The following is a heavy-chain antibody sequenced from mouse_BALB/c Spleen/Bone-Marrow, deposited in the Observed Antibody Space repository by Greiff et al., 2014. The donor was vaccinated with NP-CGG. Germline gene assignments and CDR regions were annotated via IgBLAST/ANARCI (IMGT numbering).Heavy chain of an antibody. CDR2: ISSGGSYT. CDR1: GFTFSYYG. J-gene: IGHJ2*01. D-gene: IGHD3-1*01. CDR3: ARDSSGYFDY. Sequence: DVMLVESGGGLVKPGGSLKLSCAASGFTFSYYGMSWVRQSPEKRLEWVAEISSGGSYTYYPDTVTGRFTISRDNAKNTLYLEMRSLRSEDTAMYYCARDSSGYFDYWGQGTTLTVSS. V-gene: IGHV5-9-4*01.